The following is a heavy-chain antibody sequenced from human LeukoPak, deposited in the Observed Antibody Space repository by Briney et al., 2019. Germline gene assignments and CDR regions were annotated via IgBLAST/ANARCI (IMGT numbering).Heavy chain of an antibody. V-gene: IGHV3-53*01. D-gene: IGHD6-19*01. J-gene: IGHJ5*02. CDR3: AKAKYSSGWYGERNGYNWFDP. CDR1: GFTVSSNY. Sequence: GGSLRLSCAASGFTVSSNYMSWVRQAPGKGLEWVSVIYSGGSTYYADSVKGRFTISRDNSKNTLYLQMNSLRAEDTAVYYCAKAKYSSGWYGERNGYNWFDPWGQGTLVTVSS. CDR2: IYSGGST.